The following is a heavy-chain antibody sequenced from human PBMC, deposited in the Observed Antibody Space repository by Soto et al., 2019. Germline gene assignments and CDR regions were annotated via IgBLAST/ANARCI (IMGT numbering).Heavy chain of an antibody. J-gene: IGHJ4*02. CDR3: TTGIYYDILTGYHNVAY. CDR2: IKSKTDGGTA. D-gene: IGHD3-9*01. V-gene: IGHV3-15*01. Sequence: VGSLRLSCVASGFNLSHPWMTWVRQAAGKGLEWVGRIKSKTDGGTADYAAPVKGRATISRDDSKNTVYLQMNSLKTEDTAVYYCTTGIYYDILTGYHNVAYWGQGALVTVSS. CDR1: GFNLSHPW.